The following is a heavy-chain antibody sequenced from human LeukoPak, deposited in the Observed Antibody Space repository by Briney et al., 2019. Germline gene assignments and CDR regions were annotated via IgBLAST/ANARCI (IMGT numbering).Heavy chain of an antibody. Sequence: ASVKVSCKSSGYAFSRITISWVRQAPGQGLEWMGWISLYNGNTNYAQKFQGSVTMTRDTSTTTVSMELRSLRSDDTAVYYCARPSSSYHDAFDIWGQGTMVTVSS. CDR2: ISLYNGNT. CDR1: GYAFSRIT. V-gene: IGHV1-18*01. D-gene: IGHD6-13*01. J-gene: IGHJ3*02. CDR3: ARPSSSYHDAFDI.